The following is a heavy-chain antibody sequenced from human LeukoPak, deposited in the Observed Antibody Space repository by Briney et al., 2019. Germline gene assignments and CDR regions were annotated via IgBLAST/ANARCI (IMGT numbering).Heavy chain of an antibody. J-gene: IGHJ4*02. V-gene: IGHV4-4*02. CDR2: ISLTGET. D-gene: IGHD6-6*01. Sequence: PSETLSLICRVSGGSISSSNWWSWVRQPPGQGLEWIGEISLTGETNYNPSLNGRVTMSLDESRNQLSLDLTSVTAADTAIYYCSREYGASCPCEYWGQGTLVIVPP. CDR3: SREYGASCPCEY. CDR1: GGSISSSNW.